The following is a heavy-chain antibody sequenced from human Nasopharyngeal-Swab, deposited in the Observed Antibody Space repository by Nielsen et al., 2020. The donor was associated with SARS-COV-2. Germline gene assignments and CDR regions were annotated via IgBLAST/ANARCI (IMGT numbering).Heavy chain of an antibody. CDR1: GFTFSSYW. Sequence: GGSLRLSCAASGFTFSSYWMHWVRQAPGKGLVWVSRINSDGSSTSYADSVKGRFTISRDNAKNTLYLQMNSLRAEDTAVYYCARVVAGYDAFGIWGQGTMVTVSS. J-gene: IGHJ3*02. CDR2: INSDGSST. V-gene: IGHV3-74*01. D-gene: IGHD6-19*01. CDR3: ARVVAGYDAFGI.